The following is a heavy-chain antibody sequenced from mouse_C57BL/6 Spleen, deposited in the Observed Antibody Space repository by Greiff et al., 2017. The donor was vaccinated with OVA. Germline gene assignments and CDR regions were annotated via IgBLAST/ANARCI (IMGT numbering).Heavy chain of an antibody. Sequence: EVMLVASGEGLVKPGGSLKLSCAASGFTFSSYAMSWVRQTPEKRLEWVAYISSGGDYIYYADTVKGRFTISRDNARNTLYLQMSSLKSEDTAMYYCTRGGGLRGYYAMDYWGQGTSVTVSS. CDR1: GFTFSSYA. CDR3: TRGGGLRGYYAMDY. J-gene: IGHJ4*01. V-gene: IGHV5-9-1*02. D-gene: IGHD2-4*01. CDR2: ISSGGDYI.